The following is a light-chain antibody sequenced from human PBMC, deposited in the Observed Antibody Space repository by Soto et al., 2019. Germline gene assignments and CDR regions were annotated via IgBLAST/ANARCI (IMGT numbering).Light chain of an antibody. CDR3: QQYDNLPLT. J-gene: IGKJ4*01. CDR2: DTS. Sequence: DIHMTQSPSSLSASVGDRVTITCLASQDIGRFLNWYQVKPGKAPKLVIYDTSILEPGVPARFRGSGSGTYFTFIIADLQPQDIATYYCQQYDNLPLTFGGGTNVQIK. CDR1: QDIGRF. V-gene: IGKV1-33*01.